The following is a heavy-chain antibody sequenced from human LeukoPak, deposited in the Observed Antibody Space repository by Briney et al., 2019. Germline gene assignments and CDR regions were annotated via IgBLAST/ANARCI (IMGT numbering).Heavy chain of an antibody. J-gene: IGHJ6*03. CDR3: ARHRTDSRFLERQYYYMDV. V-gene: IGHV3-7*01. D-gene: IGHD3-3*01. Sequence: GGSLRLSCAASGFTFSSYAMSWVRQAPGKGLEWVANIKQDGSEKYYVDSVKGRFTISRDNAKRSLYLQMNSLRAEDTAVYYCARHRTDSRFLERQYYYMDVWGKGTTVTVS. CDR1: GFTFSSYA. CDR2: IKQDGSEK.